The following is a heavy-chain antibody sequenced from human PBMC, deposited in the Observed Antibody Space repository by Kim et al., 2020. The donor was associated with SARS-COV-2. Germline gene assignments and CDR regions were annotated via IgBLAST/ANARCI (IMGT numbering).Heavy chain of an antibody. CDR3: ARGSGSYYIH. CDR1: GFTFSSYW. Sequence: GGSLRLSCAASGFTFSSYWMSWVRQAPGKGLEWVANVKQDGSERNYVDSVKGRFTISRDNAKNSLYLQMDSLRVEETAVSYCARGSGSYYIHLGQGTLVT. V-gene: IGHV3-7*01. CDR2: VKQDGSER. J-gene: IGHJ4*02. D-gene: IGHD3-10*01.